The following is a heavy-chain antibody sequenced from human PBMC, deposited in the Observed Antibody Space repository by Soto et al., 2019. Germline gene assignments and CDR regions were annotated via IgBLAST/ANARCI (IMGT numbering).Heavy chain of an antibody. Sequence: GGSLRLSCVGSGLIFSNNGMHWVRQTPGKGLEWVAFMSYDGSDTFYADSVKGRFTISRDNSKNTLFLHMSNLRAEDTAMYYCTIVRVADSALDHWGQGTLVTVSS. CDR1: GLIFSNNG. V-gene: IGHV3-30*02. CDR3: TIVRVADSALDH. J-gene: IGHJ4*02. D-gene: IGHD3-10*02. CDR2: MSYDGSDT.